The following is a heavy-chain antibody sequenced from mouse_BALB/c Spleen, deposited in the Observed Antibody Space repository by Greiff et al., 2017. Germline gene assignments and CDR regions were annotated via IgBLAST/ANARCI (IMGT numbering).Heavy chain of an antibody. CDR3: AKLGTFAY. V-gene: IGHV1-7*01. CDR2: INPSTGYT. Sequence: QVQLQQSGAELAKPGASVKMSCKASGYTFTSYWMHWVKQRPGQGLEWIGYINPSTGYTEYNQKFKDKATLTADKSSSTAYMQLSSLTSEDSAVYYCAKLGTFAYWGQGTLVTVSA. D-gene: IGHD4-1*01. CDR1: GYTFTSYW. J-gene: IGHJ3*01.